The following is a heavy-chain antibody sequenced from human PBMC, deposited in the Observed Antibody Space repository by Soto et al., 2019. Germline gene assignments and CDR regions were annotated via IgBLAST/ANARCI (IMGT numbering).Heavy chain of an antibody. CDR3: ARDVVVAASRVGGIDF. V-gene: IGHV3-33*01. Sequence: QVPLVESGGGVVQPGRSLRLSCVVSGFTFSNYGMHWVRQAPGKGLEWVAIIWYDGSDKYYADSVKGRFTISRDNSKNKLYVHMQSVRPEDTAVYYCARDVVVAASRVGGIDFWGQGTLVSVSS. CDR1: GFTFSNYG. D-gene: IGHD2-21*02. CDR2: IWYDGSDK. J-gene: IGHJ4*02.